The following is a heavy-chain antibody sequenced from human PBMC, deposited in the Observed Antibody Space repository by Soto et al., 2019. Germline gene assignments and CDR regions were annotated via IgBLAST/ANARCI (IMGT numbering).Heavy chain of an antibody. D-gene: IGHD2-2*01. CDR3: ARSPHSYCSSTSCDGNWFDP. J-gene: IGHJ5*02. V-gene: IGHV3-21*01. CDR2: ISSSSSYI. Sequence: VQLVESGGGLVKPEGSLRLSCAASGFTFSSYSMNWVRQAPGKGLEWVSSISSSSSYIYYADSVKGRFTISRDNAKNSLYLQMNSLRAEDTAVYYCARSPHSYCSSTSCDGNWFDPWGQGTLVTVSS. CDR1: GFTFSSYS.